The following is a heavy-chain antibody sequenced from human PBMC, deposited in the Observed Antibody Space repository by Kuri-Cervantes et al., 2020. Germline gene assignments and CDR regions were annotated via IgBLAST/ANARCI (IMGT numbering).Heavy chain of an antibody. CDR2: ISYDGSNK. CDR1: GFTFSSYA. Sequence: GESLKISSAASGFTFSSYAMHWVRQAPGKGLEWVAVISYDGSNKYYADSVKGRFTISRDNSKNTLYLQMNSLRAEDTAVYYCARDGSGGIPVVGRPLSPDFWGQGSLVTVSS. V-gene: IGHV3-30-3*01. CDR3: ARDGSGGIPVVGRPLSPDF. J-gene: IGHJ4*02. D-gene: IGHD6-19*01.